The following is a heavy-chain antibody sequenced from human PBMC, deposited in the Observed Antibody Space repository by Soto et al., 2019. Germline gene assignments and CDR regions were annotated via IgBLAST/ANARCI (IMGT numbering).Heavy chain of an antibody. V-gene: IGHV4-39*01. CDR2: IYYNGND. CDR3: ARQTKDYYDTSGYSLN. Sequence: PSETLSLTCTVSGGSISSRTYYWGWIRQPPGKGLEWIASIYYNGNDFYNPSLNSRVTISVDTSNNQFSLKLRSVTAADTAVYYCARQTKDYYDTSGYSLNWGQGTLVTVSS. CDR1: GGSISSRTYY. D-gene: IGHD3-22*01. J-gene: IGHJ4*02.